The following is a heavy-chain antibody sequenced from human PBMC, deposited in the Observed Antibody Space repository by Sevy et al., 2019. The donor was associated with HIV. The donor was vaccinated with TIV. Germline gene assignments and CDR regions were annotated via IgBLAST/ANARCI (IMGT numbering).Heavy chain of an antibody. CDR2: ISSRSGTI. J-gene: IGHJ4*02. V-gene: IGHV3-48*01. Sequence: GGSLRLSCAASGITLSNYGVNWVRQAPGKGLEWVSYISSRSGTIYYADPVKGRFTIAKANAKIKLSRQMNSLRAEDTAVYYCARGGYPRPFDYWGQGTLVTVSS. D-gene: IGHD1-1*01. CDR1: GITLSNYG. CDR3: ARGGYPRPFDY.